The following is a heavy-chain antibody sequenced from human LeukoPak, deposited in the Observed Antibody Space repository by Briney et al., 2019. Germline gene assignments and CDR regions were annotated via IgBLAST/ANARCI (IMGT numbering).Heavy chain of an antibody. CDR2: IYYSGST. Sequence: SETLSLTCTVSGGSISSSSYYWGWIRQPPGKGLEWIGSIYYSGSTYYNPSLKSRVTISVDTSKNQFSLKLSSVTAADTAVYYCARRKGHYYYYMDVWGKGTTVTVSS. CDR1: GGSISSSSYY. CDR3: ARRKGHYYYYMDV. J-gene: IGHJ6*03. V-gene: IGHV4-39*07.